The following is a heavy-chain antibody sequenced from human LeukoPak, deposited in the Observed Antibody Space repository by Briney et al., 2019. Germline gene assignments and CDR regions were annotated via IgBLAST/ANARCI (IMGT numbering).Heavy chain of an antibody. CDR2: ITGTGENT. Sequence: GGSLRLSCAASGIIFRSSSMSWVRQAPGKGLEWVSAITGTGENTYYADFVKGRFTISRDNSNNTLYLQMNSLRAEDTAVYYCAKIGGYFDYWGQGTLVTVSS. D-gene: IGHD3-10*01. CDR3: AKIGGYFDY. V-gene: IGHV3-23*01. J-gene: IGHJ4*02. CDR1: GIIFRSSS.